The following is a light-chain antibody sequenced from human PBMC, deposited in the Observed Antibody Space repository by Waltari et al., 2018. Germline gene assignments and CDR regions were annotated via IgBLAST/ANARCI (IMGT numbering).Light chain of an antibody. CDR3: EQSYGAPWT. J-gene: IGKJ1*01. Sequence: DIQMTQSPSSLSVSVGDRVTITCRASQSISSYLKWYQQKPGKAPKLLIYAASSLQTGVPSRFSGSGSGTYFTLTISSLQPEDFATYSCEQSYGAPWTFGQGTKVEIK. CDR1: QSISSY. CDR2: AAS. V-gene: IGKV1-39*01.